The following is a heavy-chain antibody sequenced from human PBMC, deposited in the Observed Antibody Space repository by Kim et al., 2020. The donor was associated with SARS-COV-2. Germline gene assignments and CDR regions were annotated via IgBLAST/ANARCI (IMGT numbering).Heavy chain of an antibody. J-gene: IGHJ3*02. CDR3: TTEWGTDVGDYVGPGAFDI. CDR2: IKSKTDGGTT. V-gene: IGHV3-15*01. Sequence: GGSLRLSCAASGFTFSNAWMSWVRQAPGKGLEWVGRIKSKTDGGTTDYAAPVKGRFTISRDDSKNTLYLQMNSLKTEDTAVYYCTTEWGTDVGDYVGPGAFDIWGQGTMVTVSS. D-gene: IGHD4-17*01. CDR1: GFTFSNAW.